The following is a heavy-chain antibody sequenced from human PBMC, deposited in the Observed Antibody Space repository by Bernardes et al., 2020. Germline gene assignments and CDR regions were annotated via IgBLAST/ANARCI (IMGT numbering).Heavy chain of an antibody. Sequence: GGSLRLSCAASGFTFSSYAMHWVRQAPGKGLEWVAVISYDGSNKYYADSVKGRFTISRDNSKNTLYLQMNSLRAEDTAVYYCARDGSITGTTSLDYWGQGTLVTVSS. J-gene: IGHJ4*02. CDR3: ARDGSITGTTSLDY. D-gene: IGHD1-7*01. V-gene: IGHV3-30-3*01. CDR1: GFTFSSYA. CDR2: ISYDGSNK.